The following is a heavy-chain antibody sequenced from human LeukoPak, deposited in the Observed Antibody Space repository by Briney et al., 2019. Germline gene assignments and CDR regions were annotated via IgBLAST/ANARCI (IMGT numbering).Heavy chain of an antibody. J-gene: IGHJ6*02. D-gene: IGHD2-2*01. CDR2: IYYSGST. V-gene: IGHV4-59*01. CDR1: GGSISSYY. Sequence: TSEPLSLTCTDSGGSISSYYWSWIRQPPGKGLEWIGYIYYSGSTNYNPSLKSRVTISVDTSKNQFSLKLSSVTAADTAVYYCARVRRDIVVVPAVWAYGMDVWGQGTTVTVSS. CDR3: ARVRRDIVVVPAVWAYGMDV.